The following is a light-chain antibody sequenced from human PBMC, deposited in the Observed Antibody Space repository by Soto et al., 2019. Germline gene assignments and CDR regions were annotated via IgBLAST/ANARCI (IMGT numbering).Light chain of an antibody. CDR1: SSDVGGYNY. CDR2: DVN. J-gene: IGLJ1*01. Sequence: QSVLTQPRSVSGSPGQSVTISCTGTSSDVGGYNYVSWYQQHPGKAPKVMIYDVNKRPSGVPDRFSGSKSGNTASLTISGLQAEDEADYYCSSYTSNSHYVFGTGTKVTVL. CDR3: SSYTSNSHYV. V-gene: IGLV2-11*01.